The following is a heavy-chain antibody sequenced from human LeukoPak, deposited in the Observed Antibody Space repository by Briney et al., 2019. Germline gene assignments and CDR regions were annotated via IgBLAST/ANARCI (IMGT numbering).Heavy chain of an antibody. CDR3: ARETPVAGAYYFDY. Sequence: LPGGSLRLSCTASRFMFSSFSINWVRQAPGKGLVWVSGTYFDGSSTRYADSVEGRFTISRDNAKNTLYLQMNSLRAEDTAVYYCARETPVAGAYYFDYWGQGALVTVSS. D-gene: IGHD6-19*01. V-gene: IGHV3-74*01. CDR1: RFMFSSFS. J-gene: IGHJ4*02. CDR2: TYFDGSST.